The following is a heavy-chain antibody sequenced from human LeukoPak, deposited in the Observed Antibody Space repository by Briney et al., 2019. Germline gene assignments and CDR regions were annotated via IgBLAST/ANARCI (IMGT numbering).Heavy chain of an antibody. Sequence: GGSLRLSCAASGFSFSDFYMSWIRQAPGKGLEWVSYISSSGASIYYADSVKGRFTISRDNAKNSLYLQMGSLRAEDTAVYYCARLVVVPAALAFDYWGQGTLVTVSS. CDR1: GFSFSDFY. D-gene: IGHD2-2*01. V-gene: IGHV3-11*04. J-gene: IGHJ4*02. CDR2: ISSSGASI. CDR3: ARLVVVPAALAFDY.